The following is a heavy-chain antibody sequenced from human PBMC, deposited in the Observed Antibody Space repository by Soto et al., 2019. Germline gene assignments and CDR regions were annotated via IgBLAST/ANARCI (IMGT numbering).Heavy chain of an antibody. Sequence: GASVKVSCKASGYTFTGYYMHWVRQAPGQGLEWMGWINPNSGGTNYAQKFQGRVTMTRDTSISTAYMELSRLRSDDTAVYYCARGTSYYDSVPANSDFDHWGQGTPVTVSS. D-gene: IGHD3-22*01. CDR3: ARGTSYYDSVPANSDFDH. J-gene: IGHJ4*02. CDR2: INPNSGGT. CDR1: GYTFTGYY. V-gene: IGHV1-2*02.